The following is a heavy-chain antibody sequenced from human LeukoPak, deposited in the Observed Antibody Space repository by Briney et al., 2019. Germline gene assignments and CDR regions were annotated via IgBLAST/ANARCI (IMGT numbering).Heavy chain of an antibody. CDR2: TSSDGGST. V-gene: IGHV3-64D*06. J-gene: IGHJ5*02. CDR3: ATRTLAAAEFS. Sequence: PGGSLRLSCSASGFTFLSYAMHWVRQAPGKGLEYVSATSSDGGSTYYADSVKGRFTISRDNSKNTLYLQMSSLRAEDTAVYYCATRTLAAAEFSWGQGTLVTVSS. CDR1: GFTFLSYA. D-gene: IGHD6-13*01.